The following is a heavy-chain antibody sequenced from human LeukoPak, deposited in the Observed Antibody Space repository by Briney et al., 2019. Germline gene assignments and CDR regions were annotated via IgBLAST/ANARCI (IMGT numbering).Heavy chain of an antibody. CDR2: IYYSGST. D-gene: IGHD3-10*01. Sequence: SETLSLTCTVSGGSISSYCWSWIRQPPGKGLEWIGFIYYSGSTNYNPSLKSRVTISVDPSKNQFSLKLSSVTAADTAVYYCARDSTMVRGVIGYFDCWGQGTLVTVSS. V-gene: IGHV4-59*01. CDR3: ARDSTMVRGVIGYFDC. CDR1: GGSISSYC. J-gene: IGHJ4*02.